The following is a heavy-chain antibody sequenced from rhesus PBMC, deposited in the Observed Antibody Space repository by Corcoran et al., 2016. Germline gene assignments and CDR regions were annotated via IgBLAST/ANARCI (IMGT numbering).Heavy chain of an antibody. V-gene: IGHV4-173*01. J-gene: IGHJ4*01. CDR2: ISGSGGRT. Sequence: QLQLQESGPGLVKPSEPLSLTCAVSGGSFSSNSWTWTRPPAGKGLEWIGRISGSGGRTDYNPSLKSRITISTHTSKNQFSLKLSFVTAADTAVYYCASPIQWGEHWGQGVLVTVSS. CDR3: ASPIQWGEH. CDR1: GGSFSSNS. D-gene: IGHD5-24*01.